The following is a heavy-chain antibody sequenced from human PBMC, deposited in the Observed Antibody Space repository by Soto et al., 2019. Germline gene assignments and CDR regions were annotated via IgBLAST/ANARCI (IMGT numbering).Heavy chain of an antibody. Sequence: PGGSLRLSCAASGFTFSSYAMSWVRQAPGKGLEWVGRIKTKSEGGPTDYAAAVKGRFTVSRDDSKNTLYLQMNSLKTEDTAVYYCTTGSVEGVWGQGTTVTVSS. J-gene: IGHJ6*02. V-gene: IGHV3-15*05. CDR3: TTGSVEGV. CDR1: GFTFSSYA. CDR2: IKTKSEGGPT.